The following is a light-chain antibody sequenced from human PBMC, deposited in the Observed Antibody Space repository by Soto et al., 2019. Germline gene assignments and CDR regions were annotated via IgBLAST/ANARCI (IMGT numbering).Light chain of an antibody. J-gene: IGLJ1*01. CDR1: SSDIGAYNF. CDR3: SSYAGSNTFV. CDR2: NVN. V-gene: IGLV2-14*03. Sequence: QSVLTQPASVSGSPGQSITISCTGTSSDIGAYNFVSWYQQHPGKAPKLMIYNVNNRPSGFSSRFAGSKSGNTASLTISGLRAEDEADYYCSSYAGSNTFVFGTGTKLTVL.